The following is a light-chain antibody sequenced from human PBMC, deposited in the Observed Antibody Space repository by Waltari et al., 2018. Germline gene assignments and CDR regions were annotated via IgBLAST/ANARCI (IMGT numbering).Light chain of an antibody. CDR1: RSNLGTYF. J-gene: IGLJ3*02. CDR3: ATWDATLSVWV. CDR2: RNG. V-gene: IGLV1-47*01. Sequence: QSVLTQPPSASGTPGQTVTISCSGTRSNLGTYFVYWYQHLPGTAPKLLIYRNGQRPSGVPDRFSSSRSDTSASLAISGLRSDDEGDYYCATWDATLSVWVFGGGTKLTVL.